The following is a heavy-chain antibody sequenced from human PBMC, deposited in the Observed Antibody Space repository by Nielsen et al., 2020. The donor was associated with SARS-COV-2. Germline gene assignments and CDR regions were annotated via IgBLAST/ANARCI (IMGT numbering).Heavy chain of an antibody. V-gene: IGHV3-23*03. D-gene: IGHD6-13*01. CDR1: GFTFSSYA. Sequence: GESLKISCAASGFTFSSYAMSWVRQAPGKGLEWVSVIYSGGSSTYYADSVKGRFTISRDNSKNTLYLQMNSLRAEDTAVYYCARDWWQQLNPFGMDVWGQGTTVTVSS. CDR3: ARDWWQQLNPFGMDV. CDR2: IYSGGSST. J-gene: IGHJ6*02.